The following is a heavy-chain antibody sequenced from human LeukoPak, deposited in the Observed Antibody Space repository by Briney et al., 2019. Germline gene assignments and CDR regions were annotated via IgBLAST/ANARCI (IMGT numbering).Heavy chain of an antibody. V-gene: IGHV3-11*06. D-gene: IGHD5-12*01. CDR2: ISSSSSYT. J-gene: IGHJ5*02. Sequence: GGSLRLSCAASGFTFSDYYMSWIRQAPGKGLEWVSYISSSSSYTNYADSVKGRFTISRDNAKNSLYLQMNSLRAEDTAVYYCARDTGYVSFDPWGQGTLVTVSS. CDR1: GFTFSDYY. CDR3: ARDTGYVSFDP.